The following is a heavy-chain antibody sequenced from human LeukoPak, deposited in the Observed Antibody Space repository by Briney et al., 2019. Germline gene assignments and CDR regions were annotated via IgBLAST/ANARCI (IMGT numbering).Heavy chain of an antibody. Sequence: GGSLRLSCAASGFTFDDCAMHWVRQAPGKGLEWVSGISWNSGSIGYADSVKGRFTISRDNSKNSLYLQMNSLRVEDTALYFCTKEEYINSSGYFDYWGQGTLVTVSS. V-gene: IGHV3-9*01. CDR1: GFTFDDCA. D-gene: IGHD6-6*01. CDR3: TKEEYINSSGYFDY. J-gene: IGHJ4*02. CDR2: ISWNSGSI.